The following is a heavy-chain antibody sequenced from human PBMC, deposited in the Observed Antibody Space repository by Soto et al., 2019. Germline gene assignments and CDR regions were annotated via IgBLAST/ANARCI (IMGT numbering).Heavy chain of an antibody. J-gene: IGHJ1*01. CDR3: ARGPLDYGRNAEYFQH. V-gene: IGHV3-33*01. CDR2: IWYDGSNK. Sequence: QVQLVESGGGVVQPGRSLRLSCAASGFTFSSYGMHWVRQAPGKGLEWVAVIWYDGSNKYYADSVKGRFTISRDNSKNRLYLQMTSLRAEDTAVYYCARGPLDYGRNAEYFQHWGQGALVTVSS. D-gene: IGHD4-17*01. CDR1: GFTFSSYG.